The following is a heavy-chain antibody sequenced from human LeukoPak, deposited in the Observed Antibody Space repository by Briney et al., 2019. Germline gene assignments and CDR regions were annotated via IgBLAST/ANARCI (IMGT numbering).Heavy chain of an antibody. J-gene: IGHJ6*03. Sequence: GGSLRLSCAASGFTFSTYGIHXXRQAPGKGXXXXXXXXXXXXNKWYADSVKGRFTIXXXNSKNTLYLQMNSVRVEDTAVYHCAKDRDYGDYPSAYYYYMDVWGNGTTVTVSS. CDR3: AKDRDYGDYPSAYYYYMDV. CDR2: XXXXXXNK. CDR1: GFTFSTYG. D-gene: IGHD4-17*01. V-gene: IGHV3-30*02.